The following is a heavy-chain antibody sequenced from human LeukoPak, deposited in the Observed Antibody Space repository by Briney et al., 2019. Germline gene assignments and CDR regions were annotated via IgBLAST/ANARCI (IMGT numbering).Heavy chain of an antibody. J-gene: IGHJ5*02. CDR1: GYTFSGYY. Sequence: ASVKVSCKASGYTFSGYYMHWVRQAPGQGLEWMGWINPNSGGTNYAQKFQGRVTMTRDTSISTAYMELSRLRSDDTAVYYCARDFPYCSSTGCYPSDPWGQGTLVTVSS. V-gene: IGHV1-2*02. CDR2: INPNSGGT. CDR3: ARDFPYCSSTGCYPSDP. D-gene: IGHD2-2*01.